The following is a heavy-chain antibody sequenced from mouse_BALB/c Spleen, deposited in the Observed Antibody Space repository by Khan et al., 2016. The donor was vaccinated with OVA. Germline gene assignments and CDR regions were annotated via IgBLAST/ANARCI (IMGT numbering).Heavy chain of an antibody. Sequence: EVQLQEPGPSLVKPSQILSRTCSVLGHSITSGYWNWIRTFPGNKLEHMVYIIYTGYTYYNLSVQTRISITRHTSKKQYYLQLNSMTEEDTATYYGASSTYNYAFDYWDQGTLLTVSA. CDR2: IIYTGYT. J-gene: IGHJ3*01. D-gene: IGHD1-1*01. CDR3: ASSTYNYAFDY. V-gene: IGHV3-8*02. CDR1: GHSITSGY.